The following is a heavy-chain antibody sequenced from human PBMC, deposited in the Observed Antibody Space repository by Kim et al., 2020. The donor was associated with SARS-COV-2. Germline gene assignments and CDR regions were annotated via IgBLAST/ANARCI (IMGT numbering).Heavy chain of an antibody. Sequence: GGSLRLSCAASGFTFDDYAMHWVRQAPGKGLEWVSGISWNSGSIGYADSVKGRFTISRDNAKNSLYLQMNSLRAEDTALYYCAKDRSPNILTGSYYFDYWGQGTLVTVSS. CDR2: ISWNSGSI. J-gene: IGHJ4*02. D-gene: IGHD3-9*01. CDR3: AKDRSPNILTGSYYFDY. CDR1: GFTFDDYA. V-gene: IGHV3-9*01.